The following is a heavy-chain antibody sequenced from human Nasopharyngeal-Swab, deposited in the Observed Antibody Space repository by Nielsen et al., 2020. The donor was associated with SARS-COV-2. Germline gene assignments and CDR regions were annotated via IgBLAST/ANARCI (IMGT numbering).Heavy chain of an antibody. V-gene: IGHV3-30*04. Sequence: GESLKISCAASGFTFSSYAMHWVRQAPGKGLEWVAVISYDGSNKYYADSVKGRFTISRDNSKNTLYLQMNSLRAEDTAVYYCARAGSSWHGFYFDYWGQGTLVTVSS. CDR3: ARAGSSWHGFYFDY. CDR1: GFTFSSYA. CDR2: ISYDGSNK. D-gene: IGHD6-13*01. J-gene: IGHJ4*02.